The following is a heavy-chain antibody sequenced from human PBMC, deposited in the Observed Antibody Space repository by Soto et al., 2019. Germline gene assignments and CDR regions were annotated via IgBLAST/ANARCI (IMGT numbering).Heavy chain of an antibody. V-gene: IGHV1-18*01. CDR2: ISAYNGNT. D-gene: IGHD6-13*01. J-gene: IGHJ4*02. Sequence: ASVKVSCKASGYTFTSYGISWVRQAPGQGLEWMGWISAYNGNTNYAQKLQGRVTMTTDTSTSTAYMELRSLRFDDTAVYYCASRIAAAGLDYWGQGTLVTVSS. CDR1: GYTFTSYG. CDR3: ASRIAAAGLDY.